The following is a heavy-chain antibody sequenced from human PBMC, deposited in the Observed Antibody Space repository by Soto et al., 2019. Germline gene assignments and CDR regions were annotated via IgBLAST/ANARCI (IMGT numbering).Heavy chain of an antibody. Sequence: SETLSLTCAVYGGSFSGYYWSWIRQPPGKGLEWIGEINHSGSTNYNPSLKSRVTISVDTSKNQFSLKLSSVTAADTAVYYCARDILTGLYGMDVWGQGTTVTVSS. D-gene: IGHD3-9*01. J-gene: IGHJ6*02. CDR3: ARDILTGLYGMDV. V-gene: IGHV4-34*01. CDR2: INHSGST. CDR1: GGSFSGYY.